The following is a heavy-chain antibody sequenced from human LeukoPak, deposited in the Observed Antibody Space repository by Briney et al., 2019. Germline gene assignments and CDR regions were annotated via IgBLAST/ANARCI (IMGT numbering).Heavy chain of an antibody. Sequence: SETLSLTCTVSGGSISSYYWSWIRQPPGKGLEWIGYIYYSGSTNYNPSLKSRVTISVDTSKNQFSLKLSSVTAADTAVYYCARGDTAMVPGYWGQGTLVTVSS. V-gene: IGHV4-59*01. J-gene: IGHJ4*02. D-gene: IGHD5-18*01. CDR2: IYYSGST. CDR1: GGSISSYY. CDR3: ARGDTAMVPGY.